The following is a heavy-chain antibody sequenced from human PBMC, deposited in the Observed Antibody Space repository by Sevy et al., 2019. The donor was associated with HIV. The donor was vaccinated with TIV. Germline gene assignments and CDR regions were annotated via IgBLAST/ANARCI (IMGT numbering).Heavy chain of an antibody. Sequence: GGSLRLSGAASGFTFSSYWMHWVRQAPGKGLVWVSRINSDGSSTSYADSVKGRFTISRDNAKNTLYLQMNSLGAEDTAVYYCARGIEQNYYDSSGPGGIWGQGTMVTVSS. CDR3: ARGIEQNYYDSSGPGGI. V-gene: IGHV3-74*01. D-gene: IGHD3-22*01. J-gene: IGHJ3*02. CDR1: GFTFSSYW. CDR2: INSDGSST.